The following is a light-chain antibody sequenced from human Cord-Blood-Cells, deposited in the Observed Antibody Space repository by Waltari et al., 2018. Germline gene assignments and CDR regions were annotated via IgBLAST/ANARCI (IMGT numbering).Light chain of an antibody. CDR2: DVS. CDR1: NSHVGGYNY. CDR3: SSYTSSSTYV. J-gene: IGLJ1*01. V-gene: IGLV2-14*03. Sequence: QSALTQPASVSGSPGQAIPISCTGTNSHVGGYNYVSCYQQHPGKAPKLVIYDVSNRPSGVSNRFSGSKSGNTASLTISGLQAEDEADYYCSSYTSSSTYVFGTGTKVTVL.